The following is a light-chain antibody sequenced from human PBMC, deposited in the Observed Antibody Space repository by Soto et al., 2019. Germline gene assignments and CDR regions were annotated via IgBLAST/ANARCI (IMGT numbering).Light chain of an antibody. Sequence: EIVLTQSPGTLSLSPGERATLSCRASQSVSSSYLAWYQQKPGQAPRLLIYGASGRATCIPDRFSGSGSGTDFTLTINRLEPEDFAVYYCQQYGSSPPVTFGQGTRLEIK. J-gene: IGKJ5*01. CDR1: QSVSSSY. V-gene: IGKV3-20*01. CDR2: GAS. CDR3: QQYGSSPPVT.